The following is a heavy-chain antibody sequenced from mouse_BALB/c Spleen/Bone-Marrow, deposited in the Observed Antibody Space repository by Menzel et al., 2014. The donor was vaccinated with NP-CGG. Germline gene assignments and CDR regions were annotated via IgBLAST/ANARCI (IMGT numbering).Heavy chain of an antibody. J-gene: IGHJ4*01. CDR2: IHPSNGRT. Sequence: QVQLQQPGTELVKPGASVKLSCKASGYTFTSYWIHWVKQRPGQGLEWIGEIHPSNGRTNYSGKFKTKATLTVDKSSTTAHMQLRSLTSEDSAVYYCARGTARAMMDYWGQGTSVTVSS. CDR1: GYTFTSYW. CDR3: ARGTARAMMDY. V-gene: IGHV1S81*02. D-gene: IGHD3-2*01.